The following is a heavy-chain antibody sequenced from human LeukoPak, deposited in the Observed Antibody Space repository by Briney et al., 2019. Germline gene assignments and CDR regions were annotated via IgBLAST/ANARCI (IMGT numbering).Heavy chain of an antibody. CDR2: INHSGST. CDR1: GGSFSGYY. Sequence: SETLSLTCAVYGGSFSGYYWSWIRQPPGKGLEWIGEINHSGSTNYNPSLKSRVTISVDTSKNQFSLKLSSVTAADTAVYYCARRLWSGSLNWSDPWGQGTLVTVSS. CDR3: ARRLWSGSLNWSDP. J-gene: IGHJ5*02. V-gene: IGHV4-34*01. D-gene: IGHD3-3*01.